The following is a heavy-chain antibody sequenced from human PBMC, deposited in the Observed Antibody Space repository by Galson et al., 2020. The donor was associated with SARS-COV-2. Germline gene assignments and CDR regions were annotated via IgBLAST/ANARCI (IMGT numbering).Heavy chain of an antibody. CDR1: GFSFSDYA. V-gene: IGHV3-49*04. CDR3: TTSRDIVVGVNTTADAFDV. CDR2: ITSKRYGGTA. Sequence: TGGSLRLSCTVSGFSFSDYAFNWVRQAPGKGLEWVGFITSKRYGGTADYAGSVQGRFTISRDDYKSIAYLQMNSLKTEDTAVYYCTTSRDIVVGVNTTADAFDVGGQGTVVTVSS. D-gene: IGHD2-15*01. J-gene: IGHJ3*01.